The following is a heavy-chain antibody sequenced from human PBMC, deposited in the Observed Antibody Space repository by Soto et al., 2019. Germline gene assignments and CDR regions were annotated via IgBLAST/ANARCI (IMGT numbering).Heavy chain of an antibody. V-gene: IGHV4-34*01. Sequence: SETLSLTCAVYGGSFSGYYCSWIRQPPGKGLEWIGEINHSGSTNYNPSLKSRVTISVDRSKNQFSLKLSSVTAADTAVYYCARGRGGIAVALADYFDYWGQGTLVTVSS. CDR1: GGSFSGYY. CDR3: ARGRGGIAVALADYFDY. J-gene: IGHJ4*02. CDR2: INHSGST. D-gene: IGHD6-19*01.